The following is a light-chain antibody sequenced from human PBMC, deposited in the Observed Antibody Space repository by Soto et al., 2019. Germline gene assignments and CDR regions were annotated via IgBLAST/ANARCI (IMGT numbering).Light chain of an antibody. CDR1: QGIRKD. CDR2: AAS. Sequence: AIQMTQSPSSLYASVGDRVTITCRASQGIRKDLGLYQVKPWKAPKLLIYAASTLQSGVPSRFSGSASGTDFTLTISSLQPEDFSTYYCLQDYNYPRTFGQGTRVEI. J-gene: IGKJ1*01. CDR3: LQDYNYPRT. V-gene: IGKV1-6*01.